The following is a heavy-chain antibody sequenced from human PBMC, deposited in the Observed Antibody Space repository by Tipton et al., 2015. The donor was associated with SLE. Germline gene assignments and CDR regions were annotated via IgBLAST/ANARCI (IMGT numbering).Heavy chain of an antibody. CDR1: GFTFSNYD. V-gene: IGHV3-13*01. D-gene: IGHD6-13*01. J-gene: IGHJ4*02. CDR2: IGRGFDT. Sequence: SLRLSCAASGFTFSNYDFHWVRQVTGKGLEWVSAIGRGFDTYYPASVKGRFTISRDNAKNSLYLQMNSLRAEDTALYYCAKDIWASIAAAGYFDYWGQGTLVTVSS. CDR3: AKDIWASIAAAGYFDY.